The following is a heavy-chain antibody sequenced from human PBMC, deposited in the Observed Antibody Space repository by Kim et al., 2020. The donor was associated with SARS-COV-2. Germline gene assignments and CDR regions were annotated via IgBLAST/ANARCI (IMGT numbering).Heavy chain of an antibody. D-gene: IGHD3-10*01. CDR3: SRDLTMVRLAFDS. CDR2: ISSNSYI. J-gene: IGHJ4*02. V-gene: IGHV3-21*01. Sequence: GGSLRLSCAASGFTFSSYSMNWVRQAPGKGLEWVASISSNSYIYYSDSVKGRFTISRDNDNNSLYLQMNSLRTGDTAVYYCSRDLTMVRLAFDSWGQGTLVTVSS. CDR1: GFTFSSYS.